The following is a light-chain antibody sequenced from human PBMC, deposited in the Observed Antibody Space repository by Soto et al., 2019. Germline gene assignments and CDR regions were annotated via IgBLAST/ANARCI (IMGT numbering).Light chain of an antibody. Sequence: QSALTQPASVSGSPGQSITVSCTGTSSDVGFYNYVSWYQLHPGKAPRLMIYEVSNRPSGVSYRFSGSKSGNTASLSISGLQAEDEADYYCSSYTSSSIYVFGTGTKLTVL. V-gene: IGLV2-14*03. J-gene: IGLJ1*01. CDR2: EVS. CDR3: SSYTSSSIYV. CDR1: SSDVGFYNY.